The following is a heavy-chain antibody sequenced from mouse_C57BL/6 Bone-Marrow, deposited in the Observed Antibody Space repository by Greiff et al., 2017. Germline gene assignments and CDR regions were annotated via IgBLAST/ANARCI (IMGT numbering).Heavy chain of an antibody. D-gene: IGHD2-4*01. CDR1: GYAFSSSW. CDR3: AREGLRRAMDY. V-gene: IGHV1-82*01. J-gene: IGHJ4*01. CDR2: IYPGDGDT. Sequence: SGPELVKPGASVKISCKASGYAFSSSWMNWVKQRPGKGLEWIGRIYPGDGDTNYNGKFKGKATLTADKSSSTAYMQRSSLTSEDSAVYFCAREGLRRAMDYWGQGTSVTVSS.